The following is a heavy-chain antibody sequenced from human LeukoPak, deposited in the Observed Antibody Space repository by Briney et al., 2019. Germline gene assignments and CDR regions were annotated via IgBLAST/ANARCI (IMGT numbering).Heavy chain of an antibody. CDR2: INHSGST. Sequence: SETLSLTRAVYGGSFSGYYWTYIRQPPGKGLEWIGEINHSGSTNYNPSLKSRVTISVDTSKNQFSLKLSSVTAADTAVYYCARSHYYDSSGSHNNWFDPWGQGTLVTVSS. CDR1: GGSFSGYY. D-gene: IGHD3-22*01. CDR3: ARSHYYDSSGSHNNWFDP. J-gene: IGHJ5*02. V-gene: IGHV4-34*01.